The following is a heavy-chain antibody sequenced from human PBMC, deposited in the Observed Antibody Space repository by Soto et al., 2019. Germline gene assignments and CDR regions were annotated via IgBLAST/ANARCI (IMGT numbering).Heavy chain of an antibody. Sequence: QVQLVESGGGVVQPGRSLRLSCAASGFTFSSYGMHWVRQAPGKGLEWVAVISYDGSNKYYADSVKGRFTISRDNSKNTQNLQLISERAEVPAGYYCAKDWYLVVVTASRYGIDVWGQGNKVTVSS. J-gene: IGHJ6*02. CDR1: GFTFSSYG. D-gene: IGHD2-21*02. CDR2: ISYDGSNK. CDR3: AKDWYLVVVTASRYGIDV. V-gene: IGHV3-30*18.